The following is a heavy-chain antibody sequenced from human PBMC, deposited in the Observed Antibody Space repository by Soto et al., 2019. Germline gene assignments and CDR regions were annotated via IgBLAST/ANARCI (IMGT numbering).Heavy chain of an antibody. CDR2: IYYSGST. CDR3: ARAPLISIFFAYGMDV. V-gene: IGHV4-31*03. Sequence: QVQLQESGPGLVKPSQTLSLTCTVSGGSISSGDYYWIWIRQHPGKGLEWIGYIYYSGSTYYTPSLKSRVTISVDTSRNQFSLKLSSVTAADTAVYYCARAPLISIFFAYGMDVWGQGTTVTVSS. D-gene: IGHD3-3*02. CDR1: GGSISSGDYY. J-gene: IGHJ6*02.